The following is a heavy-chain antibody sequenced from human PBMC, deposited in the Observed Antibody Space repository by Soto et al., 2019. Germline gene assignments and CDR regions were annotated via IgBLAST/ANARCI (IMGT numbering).Heavy chain of an antibody. V-gene: IGHV3-23*01. CDR2: LRSSGDRT. CDR3: AKQQGPGTPYYYAMDV. D-gene: IGHD1-1*01. CDR1: GSTFTTNA. J-gene: IGHJ6*02. Sequence: EVQLLESGGGLVQPGGSLRPPCAAPGSTFTTNAISWARQPPGKGRRWVSVLRSSGDRTYYADSVKGRFTISIDNTKNTLYMQMNSLRAEDTAVYYCAKQQGPGTPYYYAMDVWGQGTTVTVSS.